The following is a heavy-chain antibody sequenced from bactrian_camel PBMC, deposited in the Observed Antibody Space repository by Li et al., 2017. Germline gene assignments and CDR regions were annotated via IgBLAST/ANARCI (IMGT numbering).Heavy chain of an antibody. CDR2: IRSDGIK. Sequence: HVQLVESGGGSVQAGGSLKLSCAASGCQFTTCGMGWYRQAPGKDRELVLSIRSDGIKTYGDDVKGRFTISRDNVKNTLSLQMNSLKPEDTAVYYCVRAASSQMGWADFGYWGQGTQVTVS. J-gene: IGHJ6*01. V-gene: IGHV3S53*01. CDR3: VRAASSQMGWADFGY. CDR1: GCQFTTCG. D-gene: IGHD5*01.